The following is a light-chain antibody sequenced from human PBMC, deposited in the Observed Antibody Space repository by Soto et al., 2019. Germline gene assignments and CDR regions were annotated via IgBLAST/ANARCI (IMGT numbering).Light chain of an antibody. CDR3: QEYIQWPPGM. V-gene: IGKV3-15*01. Sequence: DIVVTQSPATLSASPGERVTLYCRASQFVSSRLAWYQQRPSQVPRLLIYDTSTRAPGISARFSGSGSGTEFTLPISSLQSEDFAVYYCQEYIQWPPGMFGPGTTVDIK. CDR1: QFVSSR. J-gene: IGKJ1*01. CDR2: DTS.